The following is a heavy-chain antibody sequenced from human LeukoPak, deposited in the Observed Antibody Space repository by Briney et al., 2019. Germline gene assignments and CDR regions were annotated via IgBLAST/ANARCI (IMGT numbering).Heavy chain of an antibody. D-gene: IGHD2-15*01. CDR2: IYYSGST. V-gene: IGHV4-59*08. J-gene: IGHJ4*02. Sequence: PSETLSLTCTVSGGSISSYYWSWIRQPPGKGLEWIGYIYYSGSTNYNPSLKSRVTISVDTSKNQFSLKLSSVTAADTAVYYCARHRGIYCSGGSCPLDYWGQGTLVTVSS. CDR1: GGSISSYY. CDR3: ARHRGIYCSGGSCPLDY.